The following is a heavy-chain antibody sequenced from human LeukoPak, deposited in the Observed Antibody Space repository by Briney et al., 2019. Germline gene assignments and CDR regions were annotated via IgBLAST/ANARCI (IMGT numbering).Heavy chain of an antibody. V-gene: IGHV3-48*03. Sequence: GGSLRLSCAASGFTFSSYEMNWVRQAPGKGLEWVSYVSSSGSTIYYADSVKGRFTISRDNAKNSLYLQMNSLRAEDTAVYYCARSGAGDSSGYYFLFYYWGQGTLVTVSS. CDR3: ARSGAGDSSGYYFLFYY. D-gene: IGHD3-22*01. CDR1: GFTFSSYE. CDR2: VSSSGSTI. J-gene: IGHJ4*02.